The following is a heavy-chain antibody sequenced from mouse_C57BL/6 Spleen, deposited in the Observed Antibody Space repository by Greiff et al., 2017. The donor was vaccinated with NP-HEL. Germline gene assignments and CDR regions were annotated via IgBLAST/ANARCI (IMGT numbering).Heavy chain of an antibody. V-gene: IGHV5-6*01. CDR2: ISSGGSYT. J-gene: IGHJ2*01. CDR3: ARQDYDYGFDY. CDR1: GFTFSSYG. Sequence: EVKLVESGGDLVKPGGSLKLSCAASGFTFSSYGMSWVRQTPDKRLEWVATISSGGSYTYYPDSVKGRFTISRDNAKNTLYLQMSSLKSEDTAMYYCARQDYDYGFDYWGQGTTLTVSS. D-gene: IGHD2-4*01.